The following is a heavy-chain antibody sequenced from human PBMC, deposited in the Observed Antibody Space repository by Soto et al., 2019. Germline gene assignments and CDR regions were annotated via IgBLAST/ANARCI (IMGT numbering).Heavy chain of an antibody. V-gene: IGHV3-9*01. CDR2: ISWNSGSI. CDR1: GFTFDDYA. J-gene: IGHJ4*02. Sequence: EVQLVESGGGLVQQGRSLRLSCAASGFTFDDYAMHWVLQAPGKGLEWVSGISWNSGSIGYADSVKGRFTISRDNAKNSVHLPMNSPRSEDTALFYCAKDIEEDWGTSCFDDWGQGTLVTVSS. D-gene: IGHD2-2*01. CDR3: AKDIEEDWGTSCFDD.